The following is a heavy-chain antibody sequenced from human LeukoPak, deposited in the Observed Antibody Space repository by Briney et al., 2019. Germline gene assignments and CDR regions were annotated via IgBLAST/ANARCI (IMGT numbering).Heavy chain of an antibody. V-gene: IGHV4-39*07. Sequence: PSETLSLTCIVSRGSISSSSYYWGWFRQPPGKGLEWIGSIYSSGSTYYNPSLKSRVTISVDTSKNQFSLKLSSVTAADTAVYYCARGVVPATWGQGTLVTVSS. CDR2: IYSSGST. D-gene: IGHD2-2*01. CDR3: ARGVVPAT. CDR1: RGSISSSSYY. J-gene: IGHJ5*02.